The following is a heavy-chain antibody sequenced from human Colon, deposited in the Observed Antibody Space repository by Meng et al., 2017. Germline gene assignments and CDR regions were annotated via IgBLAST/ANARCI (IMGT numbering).Heavy chain of an antibody. D-gene: IGHD5-24*01. CDR1: GFTFSDYY. V-gene: IGHV3-11*01. J-gene: IGHJ3*02. Sequence: GGSLRLSCAASGFTFSDYYMSWIRQAPGKGLEWVSYISSSGSTIYYADSVKGRFTISRDNAKNSLYLQMNSLRAEDTAVYYCARALGRWLQLVGLVGPNDAFDIWGQGTMVTVS. CDR2: ISSSGSTI. CDR3: ARALGRWLQLVGLVGPNDAFDI.